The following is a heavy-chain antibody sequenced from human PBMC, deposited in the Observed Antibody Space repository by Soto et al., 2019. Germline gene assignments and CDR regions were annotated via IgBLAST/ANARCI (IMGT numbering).Heavy chain of an antibody. CDR3: AKDRNYYDSSGYDY. V-gene: IGHV3-23*01. CDR2: IIGSGGST. D-gene: IGHD3-22*01. Sequence: GASLLLSCAASGFTFNSYAMSWVRPAPGKGLEWVSTIIGSGGSTYYADSVKGRFSVSRDNSKNTLYLQMNSLRAEDTAVYYCAKDRNYYDSSGYDYWGQGTLVTVSS. J-gene: IGHJ4*02. CDR1: GFTFNSYA.